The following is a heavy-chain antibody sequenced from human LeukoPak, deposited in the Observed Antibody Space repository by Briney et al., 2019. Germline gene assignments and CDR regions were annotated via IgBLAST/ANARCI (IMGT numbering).Heavy chain of an antibody. CDR2: IYTSGST. CDR1: GGSISSGSYY. D-gene: IGHD3-22*01. CDR3: ARDPTMKDAFDI. J-gene: IGHJ3*02. V-gene: IGHV4-61*02. Sequence: SQTLSLTCTVSGGSISSGSYYWSWIRQPAGKGLEWIGRIYTSGSTNYNSSLKSRVTISVDTSKNQFSLKLSSVTAADTAVYYCARDPTMKDAFDIWGQGTMVTVSS.